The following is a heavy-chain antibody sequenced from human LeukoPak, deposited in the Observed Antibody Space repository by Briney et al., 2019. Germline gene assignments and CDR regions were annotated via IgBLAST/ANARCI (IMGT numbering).Heavy chain of an antibody. Sequence: GGSLRLSCAASGFTFSSYAMSWVRQAPGKGLEWVSAISGSGGSTYYADSAKGRFTISRDNSKNTLYLQMNSLRAEDTAVYYCAKALLPDYYDSSGYYYFDYRGQGTLVTVSS. CDR3: AKALLPDYYDSSGYYYFDY. CDR1: GFTFSSYA. V-gene: IGHV3-23*01. D-gene: IGHD3-22*01. J-gene: IGHJ4*02. CDR2: ISGSGGST.